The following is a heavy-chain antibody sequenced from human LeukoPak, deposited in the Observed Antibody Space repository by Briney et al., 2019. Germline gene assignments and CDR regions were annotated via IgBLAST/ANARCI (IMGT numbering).Heavy chain of an antibody. CDR2: VYYTGVT. CDR3: AREQSSSSGHNWFDP. D-gene: IGHD2-15*01. V-gene: IGHV4-39*07. J-gene: IGHJ5*02. Sequence: SETLSLTCTVSGGYIITGGHYWGWIRQPPGKGLEWIGSVYYTGVTSTNPFFRSRMSISVDTSKNQFSLNLTSVTAADAAVYYCAREQSSSSGHNWFDPWGQGTLVTVSS. CDR1: GGYIITGGHY.